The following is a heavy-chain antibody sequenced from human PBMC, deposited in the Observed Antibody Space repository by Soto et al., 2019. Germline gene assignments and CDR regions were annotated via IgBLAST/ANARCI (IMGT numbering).Heavy chain of an antibody. D-gene: IGHD2-8*02. V-gene: IGHV3-23*01. Sequence: GGSLRLSCAASGFTCSSYDMSWVRQAPGKGLEWVSTILVGGSTHYPDSVKGRFTISRDNSKNTVFLQMNSLTAGDTAVYYCAKATATGGGAFDIRGQGTMVTVSS. CDR3: AKATATGGGAFDI. CDR2: ILVGGST. CDR1: GFTCSSYD. J-gene: IGHJ3*02.